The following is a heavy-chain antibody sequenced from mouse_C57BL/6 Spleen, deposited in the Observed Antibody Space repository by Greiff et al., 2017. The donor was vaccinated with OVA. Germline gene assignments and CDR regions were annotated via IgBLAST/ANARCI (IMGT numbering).Heavy chain of an antibody. CDR3: AREDYGSHFDY. Sequence: QVQLQQSGAELVKPGASVKISCKASGYAFSSYWMNWVKQRPGKGLEWIGQIYPGDGDTNYNGKFKGKATLTADKSSSTAYMQLSSLTSEDSAVYFCAREDYGSHFDYWGQGTTLTVSS. J-gene: IGHJ2*01. D-gene: IGHD1-1*01. CDR2: IYPGDGDT. CDR1: GYAFSSYW. V-gene: IGHV1-80*01.